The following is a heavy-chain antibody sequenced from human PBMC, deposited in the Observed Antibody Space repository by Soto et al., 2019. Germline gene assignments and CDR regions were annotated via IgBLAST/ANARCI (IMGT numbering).Heavy chain of an antibody. V-gene: IGHV1-69*13. CDR1: GGTFSSYA. J-gene: IGHJ6*02. CDR3: ARSGTEGYYYYYYGIDV. D-gene: IGHD1-26*01. CDR2: IIPIFGTA. Sequence: ASVKVSCKASGGTFSSYAISWVRQAPGQGLEWMGGIIPIFGTANYAQKFQGRVTITADESTSTAYMELTSLRSEDTAVYYCARSGTEGYYYYYYGIDVWGQGTTVTVSS.